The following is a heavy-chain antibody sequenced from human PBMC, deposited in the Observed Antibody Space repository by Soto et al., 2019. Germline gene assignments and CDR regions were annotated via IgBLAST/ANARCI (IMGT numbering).Heavy chain of an antibody. CDR3: ARAHAVGCRPDDCFDI. CDR1: GGSISSGDYY. Sequence: SETLSLTCTVSGGSISSGDYYWSWIRQPPGKGLEWIGYIYYSGSTYYNPSLKSRVTISVDTSKNQFSLKLSSVTAEDTAVYYCARAHAVGCRPDDCFDIWGQGTMVTVSS. D-gene: IGHD2-21*01. J-gene: IGHJ3*02. CDR2: IYYSGST. V-gene: IGHV4-30-4*01.